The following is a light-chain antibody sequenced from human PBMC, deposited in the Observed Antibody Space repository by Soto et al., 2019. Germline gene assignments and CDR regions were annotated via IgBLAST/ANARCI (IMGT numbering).Light chain of an antibody. CDR2: GAS. J-gene: IGKJ4*01. CDR1: QSVSSN. CDR3: QQYNHWPPWLT. Sequence: EIVMTQSPPTLSVSPGESATLSCRASQSVSSNLAWYQHKPGQAPRLLIYGASTRATGIPARFSGSGSGTEFTLTVSSLQSEDFAVSYCQQYNHWPPWLTFGGGTKVEIK. V-gene: IGKV3-15*01.